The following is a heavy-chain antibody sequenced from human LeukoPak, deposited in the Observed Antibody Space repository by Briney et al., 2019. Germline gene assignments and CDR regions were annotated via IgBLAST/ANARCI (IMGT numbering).Heavy chain of an antibody. CDR3: AKYFLPTVIAGDAFDI. D-gene: IGHD4-17*01. V-gene: IGHV3-23*01. Sequence: GGSLRLSCAASGFTFSNYALSWVRQAPGKGLEWVSGISGSGGSTFYPDSVKGRFTISRDNSKNTLYLQMNSLRAEDTALYYCAKYFLPTVIAGDAFDIWGQGTMVTVSS. CDR1: GFTFSNYA. CDR2: ISGSGGST. J-gene: IGHJ3*02.